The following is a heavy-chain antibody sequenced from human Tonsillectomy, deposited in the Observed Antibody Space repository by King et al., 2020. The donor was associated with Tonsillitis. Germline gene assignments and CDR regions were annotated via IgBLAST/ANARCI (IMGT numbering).Heavy chain of an antibody. CDR3: TRELGMRVDY. J-gene: IGHJ4*02. V-gene: IGHV1-69*01. Sequence: QLVQSGAEVKKPGSSVKVSCKASGGTFSNYAINWVRQAPGQGLVWMGGIIPLFGIANYAQKFQGRVTITADESTSTAYMQLSGLRSEDTAVYYCTRELGMRVDYWGQGTLVTVSS. CDR1: GGTFSNYA. CDR2: IIPLFGIA. D-gene: IGHD7-27*01.